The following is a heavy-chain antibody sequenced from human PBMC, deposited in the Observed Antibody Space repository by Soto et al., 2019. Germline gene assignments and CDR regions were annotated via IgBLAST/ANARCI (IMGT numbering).Heavy chain of an antibody. J-gene: IGHJ4*02. CDR1: GASINNYH. CDR2: IYYTGIT. V-gene: IGHV4-59*08. CDR3: ATLRGLGVVSPYFDY. Sequence: QVQLQESGPGLLKPSETLSLTCTVSGASINNYHWTWIRQPPGKGLEWIAYIYYTGITNFNPSLKSRVNNSMDPPKNQFTLKLRSVTGTETALYFCATLRGLGVVSPYFDYWGQGLMVTVSS. D-gene: IGHD3-10*01.